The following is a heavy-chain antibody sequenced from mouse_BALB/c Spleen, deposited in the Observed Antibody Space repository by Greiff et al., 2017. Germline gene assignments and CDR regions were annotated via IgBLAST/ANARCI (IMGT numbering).Heavy chain of an antibody. J-gene: IGHJ3*01. V-gene: IGHV1S137*01. CDR3: ARGRDRYEAWFAY. CDR2: ISTYYGDA. CDR1: GYTFTDYA. D-gene: IGHD2-14*01. Sequence: QVQLKESGAELVRPGVSVKISCKGSGYTFTDYAMHWVKQSHAKSLEWIGVISTYYGDASYNQKFKGKATMTVDKSSSTAYMELARLTSEDSAIYYCARGRDRYEAWFAYWGQGTLVTVSA.